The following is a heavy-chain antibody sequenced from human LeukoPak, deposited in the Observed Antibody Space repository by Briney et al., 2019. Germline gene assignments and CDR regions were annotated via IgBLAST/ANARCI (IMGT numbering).Heavy chain of an antibody. V-gene: IGHV3-7*01. D-gene: IGHD5-12*01. Sequence: GGSLRLSCAASGFTFRSYWMSWVRQAPGKGLEWVANIKQGGSVQYYMESVKGRFTISRDDAKNSLYVQMNSLRDEDTAVYYCARVEYSGWNLEYWGQGTLVTVSS. CDR2: IKQGGSVQ. J-gene: IGHJ4*02. CDR1: GFTFRSYW. CDR3: ARVEYSGWNLEY.